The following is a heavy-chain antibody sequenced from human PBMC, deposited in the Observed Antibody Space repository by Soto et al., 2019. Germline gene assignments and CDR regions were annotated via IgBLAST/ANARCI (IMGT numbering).Heavy chain of an antibody. CDR1: GGSFSGYY. CDR3: ARRGYSSSWDY. CDR2: INHSGST. D-gene: IGHD6-13*01. V-gene: IGHV4-34*01. J-gene: IGHJ4*02. Sequence: LSLTCAVYGGSFSGYYWSWIRQPPGKGLEWIGEINHSGSTNYNPSLKSRVTISVDTSKNQFSLKLSSVTAADTAVYYCARRGYSSSWDYWGQGTLVTVSS.